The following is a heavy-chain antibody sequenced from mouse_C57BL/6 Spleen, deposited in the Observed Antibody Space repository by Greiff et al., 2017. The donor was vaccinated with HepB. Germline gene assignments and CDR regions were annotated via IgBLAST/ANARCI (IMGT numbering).Heavy chain of an antibody. Sequence: VQLQQSGTELVKPGASVKLSCKASGYTFTSYWMHWVKQRPGQGLEWIGNINPSNGGTNYNEKFKGKATLTADKSSSTAYMELRRLTSEDSAVYFCARITTVVPFAYWGQGTLVTVSA. J-gene: IGHJ3*01. CDR2: INPSNGGT. CDR3: ARITTVVPFAY. D-gene: IGHD1-1*01. V-gene: IGHV1-53*01. CDR1: GYTFTSYW.